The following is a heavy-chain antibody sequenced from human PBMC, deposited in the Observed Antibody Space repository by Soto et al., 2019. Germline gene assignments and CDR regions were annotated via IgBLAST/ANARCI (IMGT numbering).Heavy chain of an antibody. CDR3: ARDLDLAAAGPLDY. D-gene: IGHD6-13*01. CDR1: GFTFDDYG. V-gene: IGHV3-20*04. Sequence: PGGSLRLSCAASGFTFDDYGMSWVRQAPGKGLEWVSGINWNGGSTGYADSVKGRFTISRDNAKNSLYLQMNSLRAEDTALYYCARDLDLAAAGPLDYWGQGTLVTVSS. CDR2: INWNGGST. J-gene: IGHJ4*02.